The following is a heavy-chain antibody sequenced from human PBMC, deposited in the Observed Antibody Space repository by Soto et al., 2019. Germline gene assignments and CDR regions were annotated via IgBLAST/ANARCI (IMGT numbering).Heavy chain of an antibody. Sequence: GGSLRLSCAASGFTFSSYGMHWVRQAPGKGLEWVAVISYDGSNKYYADSVKGRFTISRDNSKNTLYLQMNSLRAEDTAVYYCAKGGHYYDSSLFDYWGQGTLVTVYS. CDR3: AKGGHYYDSSLFDY. J-gene: IGHJ4*02. CDR1: GFTFSSYG. D-gene: IGHD3-22*01. V-gene: IGHV3-30*18. CDR2: ISYDGSNK.